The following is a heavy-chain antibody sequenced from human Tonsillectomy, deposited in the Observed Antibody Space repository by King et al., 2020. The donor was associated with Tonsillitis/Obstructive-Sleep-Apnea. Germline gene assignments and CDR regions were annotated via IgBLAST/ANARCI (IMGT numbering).Heavy chain of an antibody. CDR2: ISSSGSTI. CDR1: GFTFSSYE. V-gene: IGHV3-48*03. CDR3: ARDSIAVAGGDFQP. Sequence: VQLVESGGGLVQPGGSLRLSCAASGFTFSSYEMNWVRQAPGKGLEWVSYISSSGSTIYYADSVKGRFTISRDNAKNSLYLQMNSLRAEDTAVYYCARDSIAVAGGDFQPWGQGPLVTVSS. D-gene: IGHD6-19*01. J-gene: IGHJ1*01.